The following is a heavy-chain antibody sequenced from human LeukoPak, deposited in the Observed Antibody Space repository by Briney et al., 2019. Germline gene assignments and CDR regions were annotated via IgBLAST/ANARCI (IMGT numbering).Heavy chain of an antibody. D-gene: IGHD2-8*01. CDR2: FDPEDGET. CDR1: GYTLTELS. CDR3: ARLMGNWFDS. V-gene: IGHV1-24*01. Sequence: ASVKVSCKVSGYTLTELSMHWVRQAPGKGLEWMGGFDPEDGETIYAQKFQGRVTMTRDTSISTAYMEMSSLTSDDTAVYYCARLMGNWFDSWGQGTLVTVSS. J-gene: IGHJ5*01.